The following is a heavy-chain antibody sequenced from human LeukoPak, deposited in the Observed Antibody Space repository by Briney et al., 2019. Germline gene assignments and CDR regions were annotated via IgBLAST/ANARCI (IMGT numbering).Heavy chain of an antibody. CDR1: GFTFDDYG. D-gene: IGHD4-17*01. CDR2: INWNGGRT. CDR3: ARPMTTVTTPHRDRFAAPVHRNYYSSYMDV. Sequence: PGGSLRLSCAASGFTFDDYGMSWVRQAPGKGVEWVSGINWNGGRTVYADSVKGRLTISRDNAKKSLYLEMNSLRDEDTALYYCARPMTTVTTPHRDRFAAPVHRNYYSSYMDVWGKGTTVTVSS. J-gene: IGHJ6*03. V-gene: IGHV3-20*04.